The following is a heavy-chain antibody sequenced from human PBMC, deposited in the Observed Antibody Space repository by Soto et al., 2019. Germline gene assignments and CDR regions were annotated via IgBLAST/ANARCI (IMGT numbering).Heavy chain of an antibody. V-gene: IGHV3-48*01. Sequence: VELVESGGGLVQTGGCLRLSCAASGYPFDAYIMNWVRRAPGKGLEWVASINPRGVTKYYADSLRGRFTISRDDASSSLFLQMDSLRAEDTAVYFCATWHRNYDYGLDVWGQGTTVTVS. CDR2: INPRGVTK. CDR3: ATWHRNYDYGLDV. J-gene: IGHJ6*02. CDR1: GYPFDAYI.